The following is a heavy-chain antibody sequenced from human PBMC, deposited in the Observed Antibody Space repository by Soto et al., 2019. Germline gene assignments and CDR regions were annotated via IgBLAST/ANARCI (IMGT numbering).Heavy chain of an antibody. D-gene: IGHD3-10*01. CDR3: AREDGSGSYYTSGYEY. Sequence: KPSETLSLTCTVSGGSISSYYWSWIRQPPGKGLEWIGYIYYSGSTNYNPSLKSRVTISVDTSKNQFSLKLSSVTAADTAVYYCAREDGSGSYYTSGYEYWGQGTLVTVSS. CDR2: IYYSGST. CDR1: GGSISSYY. V-gene: IGHV4-59*01. J-gene: IGHJ4*02.